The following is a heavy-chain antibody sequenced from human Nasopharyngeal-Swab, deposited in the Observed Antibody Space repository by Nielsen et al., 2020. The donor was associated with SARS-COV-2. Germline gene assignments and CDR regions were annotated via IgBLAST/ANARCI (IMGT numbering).Heavy chain of an antibody. CDR3: ARSTYYYDSSGYSFDY. CDR1: GYTFISYA. V-gene: IGHV1-3*01. J-gene: IGHJ4*02. D-gene: IGHD3-22*01. Sequence: ASVNVSCKASGYTFISYAMHWVRQAPGQRREWMGWINAGNGNTKYSQKFQGRVTITRDTSASTAYMELSSLRSEDTAAYYCARSTYYYDSSGYSFDYWGQGTLVTVSS. CDR2: INAGNGNT.